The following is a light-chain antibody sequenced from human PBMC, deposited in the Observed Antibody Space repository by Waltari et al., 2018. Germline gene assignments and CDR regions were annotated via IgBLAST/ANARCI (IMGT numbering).Light chain of an antibody. J-gene: IGKJ2*01. V-gene: IGKV3-15*01. CDR1: RSISSD. Sequence: EIVMTQSPATLSVSPGERATLSCRASRSISSDLAWYQQNPGQAPRLLIYGASPRATGIPARVSGSGSGTEFTLTISSLQSEDFAVYYCQQYNNWPPYTFCQGTKLEIK. CDR2: GAS. CDR3: QQYNNWPPYT.